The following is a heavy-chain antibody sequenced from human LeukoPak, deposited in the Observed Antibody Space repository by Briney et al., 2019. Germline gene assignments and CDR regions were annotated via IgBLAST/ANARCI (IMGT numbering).Heavy chain of an antibody. J-gene: IGHJ4*02. D-gene: IGHD6-19*01. CDR2: INHSGST. V-gene: IGHV4-34*01. CDR3: ARGRLSSGSFDY. CDR1: GGSFSGYY. Sequence: SETLSLTCAVYGGSFSGYYWSWIRQPPGKGLEWIGEINHSGSTNYNPSLKSRVTISVDTSKNQFSLKLSSVTAADTAVYYCARGRLSSGSFDYWGQGTLVTVSS.